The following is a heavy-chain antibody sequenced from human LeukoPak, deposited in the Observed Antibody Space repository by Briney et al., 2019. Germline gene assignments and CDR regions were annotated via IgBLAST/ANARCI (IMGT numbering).Heavy chain of an antibody. CDR1: GFSVSTSGMG. V-gene: IGHV2-5*02. J-gene: IGHJ4*02. CDR2: IYWDDDK. CDR3: ARSKDNWNDYRSLDY. Sequence: SGPTLVNPTQTLTLTCSFSGFSVSTSGMGVGWIRQPPGKALDWLALIYWDDDKRYSPSLKMRLTITKDTSKNQVVLTMTNMGPVDTATYYCARSKDNWNDYRSLDYWGQGALVTVSS. D-gene: IGHD1-1*01.